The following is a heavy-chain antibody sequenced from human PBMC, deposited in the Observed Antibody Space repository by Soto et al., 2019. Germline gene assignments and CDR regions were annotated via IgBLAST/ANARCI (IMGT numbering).Heavy chain of an antibody. CDR3: ARGIKYGAYSRWFDP. D-gene: IGHD4-17*01. V-gene: IGHV1-3*01. Sequence: ASVKVSCKASGYTFTSYAMHWVRQAPGQRLEWMGWINPSNGNTKYVQKFQGRVTMTRDTSISTAYMELSSLRSEDSAVYFCARGIKYGAYSRWFDPWGQGTLVTAPQ. CDR1: GYTFTSYA. J-gene: IGHJ5*02. CDR2: INPSNGNT.